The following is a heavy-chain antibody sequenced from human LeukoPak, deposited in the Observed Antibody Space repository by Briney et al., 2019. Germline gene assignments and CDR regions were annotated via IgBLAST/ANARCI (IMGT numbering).Heavy chain of an antibody. V-gene: IGHV3-30-3*01. CDR2: ISYDGSIK. CDR3: AKDHFGYCSSTSCNPGDY. J-gene: IGHJ4*02. D-gene: IGHD2-2*01. CDR1: EFSFNNFA. Sequence: GGSLRLSCAASEFSFNNFAMYWVRQAPGKGLEWVAVISYDGSIKYYADSVKGRFTISRDNSKNTLYLQMNSLRAEDTAVYYCAKDHFGYCSSTSCNPGDYWGQGTLVTVSS.